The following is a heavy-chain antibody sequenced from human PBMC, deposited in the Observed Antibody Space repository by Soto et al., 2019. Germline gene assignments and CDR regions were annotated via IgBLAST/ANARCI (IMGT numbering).Heavy chain of an antibody. V-gene: IGHV3-33*01. CDR1: GCTFSSYG. D-gene: IGHD2-21*02. CDR2: IWYDGSNK. J-gene: IGHJ6*02. CDR3: ARGPIVVVTATIYYYYGMDV. Sequence: PVGLMSLSGAAAGCTFSSYGMRRVRQAPGKGLEWVAVIWYDGSNKYYADSVKGRFTISRDNSKNTLYLQMNSLRAEDAAVYYCARGPIVVVTATIYYYYGMDVWGQVTTVPAP.